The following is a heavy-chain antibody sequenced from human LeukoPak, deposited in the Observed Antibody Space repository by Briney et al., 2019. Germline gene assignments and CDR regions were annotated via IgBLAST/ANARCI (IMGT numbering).Heavy chain of an antibody. CDR2: IKSKTDGGTT. CDR1: GFTFSNAW. D-gene: IGHD5-24*01. Sequence: GGSLRLSCAASGFTFSNAWKSWVRQAPGKGLEWVGRIKSKTDGGTTDYAAPVKGRFTISRDDSKNTLYLQMNSLKTEDTAVYYCTTEQEMATIDYWGQGTLVTVSS. J-gene: IGHJ4*02. V-gene: IGHV3-15*01. CDR3: TTEQEMATIDY.